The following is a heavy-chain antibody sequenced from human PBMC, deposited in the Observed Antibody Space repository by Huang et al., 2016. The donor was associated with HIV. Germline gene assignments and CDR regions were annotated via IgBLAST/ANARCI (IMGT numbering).Heavy chain of an antibody. CDR3: ATGFDVFFDF. D-gene: IGHD3-9*01. J-gene: IGHJ4*02. CDR1: EYTLTELS. Sequence: QVQLVQSRAEVKKPGASVKVSCKVSEYTLTELSIHWVRQPPGKGLDWMGVWAPEIGEKIYAQKFQGRVTMTEDTSTETAFMELSGLRPEDTAVYYCATGFDVFFDFWGQGTLVTVSS. CDR2: WAPEIGEK. V-gene: IGHV1-24*01.